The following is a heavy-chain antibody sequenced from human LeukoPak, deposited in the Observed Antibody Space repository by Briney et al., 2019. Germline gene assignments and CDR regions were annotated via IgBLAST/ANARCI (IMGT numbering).Heavy chain of an antibody. V-gene: IGHV1-2*02. D-gene: IGHD3-22*01. J-gene: IGHJ5*02. CDR2: INPNSGGT. CDR3: ARVQGLTMIVDGWFDP. Sequence: GASVKVSCKASGYTFTGYYMHWVRQAPGQGLEWMGWINPNSGGTNYAQKFQGRVTMTRDTSISTAYMELSRLRSDDTAVYYCARVQGLTMIVDGWFDPWGQGTLVTVSS. CDR1: GYTFTGYY.